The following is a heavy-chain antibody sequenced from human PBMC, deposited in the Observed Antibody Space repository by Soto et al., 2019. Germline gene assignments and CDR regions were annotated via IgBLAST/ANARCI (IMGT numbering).Heavy chain of an antibody. J-gene: IGHJ4*02. CDR1: GFFFTDYF. D-gene: IGHD1-26*01. V-gene: IGHV3-11*01. CDR3: ARQLERRVGAASH. CDR2: ISPSGDVT. Sequence: QVQLPESGGGLVKSGGSLTLSCSTSGFFFTDYFMSWIRQAPGKGLEWVSYISPSGDVTHYADSVKGRFTISRDNTKNSLFLQMSSLRDDDTAVYYCARQLERRVGAASHWGQGTRVSVSS.